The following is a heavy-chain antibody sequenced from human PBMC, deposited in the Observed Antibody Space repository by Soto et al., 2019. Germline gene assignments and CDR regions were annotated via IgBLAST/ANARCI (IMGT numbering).Heavy chain of an antibody. CDR2: ISSSSSYT. J-gene: IGHJ6*02. CDR1: GFTFSDYY. V-gene: IGHV3-11*06. D-gene: IGHD3-22*01. CDR3: ARAEDSSGYFPRSYYGMDV. Sequence: PGGSLRLSCAASGFTFSDYYMSWIRQAPGKGLEWVSYISSSSSYTNYADSVKGRFTISRDNAKNSLYLQMNSLRAEDTAVYYCARAEDSSGYFPRSYYGMDVWGQGTTVTVSS.